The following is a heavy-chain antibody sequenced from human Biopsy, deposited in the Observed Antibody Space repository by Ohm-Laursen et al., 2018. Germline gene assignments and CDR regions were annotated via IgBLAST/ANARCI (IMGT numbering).Heavy chain of an antibody. Sequence: SLRLSCAASGFTFSNSGMHWVRQAPGKGLEWVATISYDGSKTDYGDSVKGRLNISRDNSKNTLDLQMSSLRVEDAAVYFCAKDKGTFNFYYYGMDVWGQGTTVTVSS. CDR3: AKDKGTFNFYYYGMDV. J-gene: IGHJ6*02. CDR2: ISYDGSKT. V-gene: IGHV3-30*18. CDR1: GFTFSNSG. D-gene: IGHD2/OR15-2a*01.